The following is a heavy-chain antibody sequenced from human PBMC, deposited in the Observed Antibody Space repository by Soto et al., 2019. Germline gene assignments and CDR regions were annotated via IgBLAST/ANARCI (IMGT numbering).Heavy chain of an antibody. CDR3: AGDGGRSITGTTGWFDP. D-gene: IGHD1-7*01. V-gene: IGHV4-31*03. Sequence: PSETLSLTCTVSGGSISSGGYYWSWIRQHPGKGLEWIGYIYYSGSTYYNPSLKSRVTISVDTSKNQFSLKLSSVTAADTAVYYCAGDGGRSITGTTGWFDPWGQGTLVTVSS. J-gene: IGHJ5*02. CDR1: GGSISSGGYY. CDR2: IYYSGST.